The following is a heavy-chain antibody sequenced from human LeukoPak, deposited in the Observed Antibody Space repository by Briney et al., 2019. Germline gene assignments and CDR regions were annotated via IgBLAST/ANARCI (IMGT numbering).Heavy chain of an antibody. CDR3: AKSETTGPGFQH. V-gene: IGHV3-21*04. CDR2: ISYSSYYI. CDR1: GFTFSSYS. J-gene: IGHJ1*01. D-gene: IGHD4-17*01. Sequence: GGSLRLSCAASGFTFSSYSMSWVRQAPGKGLEWVSSISYSSYYIYYAESLKGRFTISRDNAKNTLYLQMNSLRAEDTAVYYCAKSETTGPGFQHWGQGTLVTVSS.